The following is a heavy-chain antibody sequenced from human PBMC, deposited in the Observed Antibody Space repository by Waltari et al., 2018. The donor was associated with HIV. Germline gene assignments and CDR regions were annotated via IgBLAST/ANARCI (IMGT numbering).Heavy chain of an antibody. CDR2: IYSTGTT. CDR1: GGSITTYF. J-gene: IGHJ5*02. D-gene: IGHD3-3*01. CDR3: ARGTGVRFCSS. V-gene: IGHV4-59*01. Sequence: QVQLQESGPGLVKPSETLSLTCTVSGGSITTYFWNWFRQPPGKGLEWIGYIYSTGTTNYTPSLKSRVTMSVDTSKNQFSLKVRSVIAADTAVYYCARGTGVRFCSSWGQGTLVTVSS.